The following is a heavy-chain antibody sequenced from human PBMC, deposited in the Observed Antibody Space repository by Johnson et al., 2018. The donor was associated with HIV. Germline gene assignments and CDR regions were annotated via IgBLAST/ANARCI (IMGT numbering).Heavy chain of an antibody. CDR3: AKDYGGGDGAFDI. CDR1: GFTFSSYW. J-gene: IGHJ3*02. V-gene: IGHV3-74*01. CDR2: INSDGSST. D-gene: IGHD2-21*01. Sequence: VQLVESGGGVVQPGGSLRLSCPASGFTFSSYWMHWVRQAPGKGLVWVSRINSDGSSTSYADSVKGRFTISRDNAKNPLYLQMNSLRAEDTAVYYCAKDYGGGDGAFDIWGQGTMVTVSS.